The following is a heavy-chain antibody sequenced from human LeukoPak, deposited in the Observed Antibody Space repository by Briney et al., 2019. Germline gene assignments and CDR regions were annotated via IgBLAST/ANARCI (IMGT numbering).Heavy chain of an antibody. CDR1: GDSISSSSYY. D-gene: IGHD2/OR15-2a*01. CDR2: INHSGST. V-gene: IGHV4-39*07. CDR3: ARLPKYGYYYYYMDV. Sequence: PSETLSLTCTVSGDSISSSSYYWGWIRQPPGKGLEWIGEINHSGSTNYNPSLKSRVTISVDTSKNQFSLKLSSVTAADTAVYYCARLPKYGYYYYYMDVWGKGTTVTISS. J-gene: IGHJ6*03.